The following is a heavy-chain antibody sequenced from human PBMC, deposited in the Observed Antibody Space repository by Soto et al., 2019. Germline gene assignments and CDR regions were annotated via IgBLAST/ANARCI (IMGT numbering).Heavy chain of an antibody. J-gene: IGHJ3*02. CDR3: ARIYYYDSSGYYVDAFDI. D-gene: IGHD3-22*01. Sequence: SETLSLTCTVSGGSISSYYWSWIRQPPGKGLEWIGYICYSGSTHYLPSLKSRVTISVDTSKNQFSLKLSSVTAADTAVYFCARIYYYDSSGYYVDAFDIWGQGTMVTVSS. CDR2: ICYSGST. V-gene: IGHV4-59*01. CDR1: GGSISSYY.